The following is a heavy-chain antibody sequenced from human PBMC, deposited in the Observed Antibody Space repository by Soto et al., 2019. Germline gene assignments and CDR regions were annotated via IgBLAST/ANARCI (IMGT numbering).Heavy chain of an antibody. CDR2: MSNDGVNK. Sequence: QMQLVESGGGVVQPGRSLRLSCAASGFTFSSYGLHWVRQAPGKGLEWVAVMSNDGVNKYYADSVRGRFTISRDNTKNSLFLQLNNLRTEDTAVYYCAKDKDDFVWGSCDCWGQGTLVIVSS. V-gene: IGHV3-30*18. D-gene: IGHD3-16*01. CDR1: GFTFSSYG. CDR3: AKDKDDFVWGSCDC. J-gene: IGHJ4*02.